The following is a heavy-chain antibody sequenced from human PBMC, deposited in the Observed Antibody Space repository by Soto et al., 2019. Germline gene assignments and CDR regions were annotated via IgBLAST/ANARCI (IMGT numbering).Heavy chain of an antibody. J-gene: IGHJ6*04. Sequence: GGSLRLSFAASGFTVSSNYMSWVRQAPGKGLEWVSVIYSGGSTYYADSVKGRFTISRDNSKNTLYLQMNSLRAEDTAVYYCARDERLRYFDGLPHPYYYGMYGWGKGTTVTVSS. D-gene: IGHD3-9*01. CDR1: GFTVSSNY. CDR3: ARDERLRYFDGLPHPYYYGMYG. V-gene: IGHV3-53*01. CDR2: IYSGGST.